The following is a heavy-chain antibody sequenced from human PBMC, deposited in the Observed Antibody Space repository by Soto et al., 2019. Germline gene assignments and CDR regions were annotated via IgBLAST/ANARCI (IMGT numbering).Heavy chain of an antibody. CDR3: AKNHIIGVVWYFDL. V-gene: IGHV3-9*01. CDR1: GFTFDDYA. CDR2: ISWNSDSI. D-gene: IGHD2-8*01. J-gene: IGHJ2*01. Sequence: VQLVESGGGLVQPGRSLRLSCAASGFTFDDYAMHWVRQAPGKGLEWVSGISWNSDSIGFADSVKGRFTISRDNAKNSLYLQMNSLRAEDTALYYCAKNHIIGVVWYFDLWGRGTLVTVSS.